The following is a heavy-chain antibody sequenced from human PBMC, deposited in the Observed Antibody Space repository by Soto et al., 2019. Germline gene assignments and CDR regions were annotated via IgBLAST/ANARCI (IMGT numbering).Heavy chain of an antibody. J-gene: IGHJ3*02. CDR1: GYSFTSYW. V-gene: IGHV5-51*01. D-gene: IGHD3-16*02. Sequence: PGESLKISCKGSGYSFTSYWIGWVRQMPGKGLERMGIIYPGDSDTRYSPSFQGQATISADTSISTAYLQWSSLKSSDTAMYYCATSDYVWGSYRYTWAFDIWGQGTMVTVSS. CDR3: ATSDYVWGSYRYTWAFDI. CDR2: IYPGDSDT.